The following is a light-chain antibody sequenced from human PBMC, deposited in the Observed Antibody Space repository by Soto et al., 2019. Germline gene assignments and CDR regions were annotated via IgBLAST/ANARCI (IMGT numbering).Light chain of an antibody. V-gene: IGKV3-15*01. CDR1: QEVSNN. J-gene: IGKJ5*01. Sequence: SPAAVSLTKRERATLSCRASQEVSNNVAWYQQKPGQAPRVLIYGSSTRATGIPARFSGSGSGTEFTRTFCSLQSTDYAVYYCPQYSNWPTFRQGT. CDR3: PQYSNWPT. CDR2: GSS.